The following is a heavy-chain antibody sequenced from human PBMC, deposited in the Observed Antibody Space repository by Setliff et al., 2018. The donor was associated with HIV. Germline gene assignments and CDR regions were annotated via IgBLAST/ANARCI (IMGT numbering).Heavy chain of an antibody. CDR2: INTNTGNP. CDR3: ASPPPHNTDYYYMDV. J-gene: IGHJ6*03. D-gene: IGHD5-18*01. Sequence: ASVKVSCKPSGYTFPNYALNWVRQAPGQGLEWMGWINTNTGNPTYAQGFTGRFVFSLDTSVRMAYLQISSLKAEDTAVYYCASPPPHNTDYYYMDVWGKGTTVTVSS. V-gene: IGHV7-4-1*04. CDR1: GYTFPNYA.